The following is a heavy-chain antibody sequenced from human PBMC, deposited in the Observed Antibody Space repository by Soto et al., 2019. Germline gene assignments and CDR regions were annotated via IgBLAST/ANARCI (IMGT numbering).Heavy chain of an antibody. D-gene: IGHD5-12*01. CDR2: IYYSGST. V-gene: IGHV4-31*03. Sequence: NPSETLSLTCTVSGGSISSGGYYWSWIRQHPGKGLEWIGYIYYSGSTYYNPSLKSRVTISVDTSKNQFSLKLSSVTAADTAVYYCARDPQMSGYDLGFDYWGQGTLVTVSS. CDR1: GGSISSGGYY. CDR3: ARDPQMSGYDLGFDY. J-gene: IGHJ4*02.